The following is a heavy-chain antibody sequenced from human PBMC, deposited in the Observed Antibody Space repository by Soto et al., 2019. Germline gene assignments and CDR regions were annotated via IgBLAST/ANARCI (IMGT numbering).Heavy chain of an antibody. D-gene: IGHD4-4*01. Sequence: WTLRLCCTSSEFTFSSYPMRLARQAPGKGLECLAALSGDGDSTYHADSAKGRVTISTDTSKNTLYLQMNSLRAEDTAVYYCAKSRSPSNYYYFAMEVWGQGT. CDR2: LSGDGDST. CDR3: AKSRSPSNYYYFAMEV. CDR1: EFTFSSYP. V-gene: IGHV3-23*01. J-gene: IGHJ6*02.